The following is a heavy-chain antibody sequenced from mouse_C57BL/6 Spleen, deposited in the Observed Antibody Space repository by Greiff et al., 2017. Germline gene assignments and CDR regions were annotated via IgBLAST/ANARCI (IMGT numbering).Heavy chain of an antibody. Sequence: EVKLVESGGGLVQPGGSMKLSCVASGFTFSNYWMNWVRQSPEKGLEWVAQIRLKSDNYATHYAESVKGRFTISRDDSKSSVYLQMNNLRAEDTGIYYCTGNEVLWFDYWGQGTTLTVSS. CDR3: TGNEVLWFDY. CDR1: GFTFSNYW. V-gene: IGHV6-3*01. J-gene: IGHJ2*01. CDR2: IRLKSDNYAT. D-gene: IGHD1-1*02.